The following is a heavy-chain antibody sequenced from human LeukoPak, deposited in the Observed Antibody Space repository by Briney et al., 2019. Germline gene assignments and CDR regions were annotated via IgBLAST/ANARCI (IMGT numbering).Heavy chain of an antibody. Sequence: SETLSLTCAVSGDSISSVNYFWSWIRQHPGKGLEWIGYISYRGSTHYNPSLRSRVSISLDTSKNQLSLRLSSVTAADTAVYYCATRFPDFGDYVPYFDYWGQGTLVTVSS. CDR1: GDSISSVNYF. CDR3: ATRFPDFGDYVPYFDY. V-gene: IGHV4-31*11. CDR2: ISYRGST. D-gene: IGHD4-17*01. J-gene: IGHJ4*02.